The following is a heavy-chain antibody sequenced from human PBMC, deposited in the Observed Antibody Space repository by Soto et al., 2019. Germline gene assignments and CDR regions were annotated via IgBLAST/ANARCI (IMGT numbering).Heavy chain of an antibody. Sequence: GGSLRLSCTASGFTFGDYAMSWFRQAPGKGLEWVGFIRSKAYGGTTEYAASVKGRFTISRDDSKSIAYLQMNSLKTEDTAVYYCTSNHDFWSGYFDYWGQGTLVTVSS. V-gene: IGHV3-49*03. D-gene: IGHD3-3*01. CDR1: GFTFGDYA. CDR3: TSNHDFWSGYFDY. CDR2: IRSKAYGGTT. J-gene: IGHJ4*02.